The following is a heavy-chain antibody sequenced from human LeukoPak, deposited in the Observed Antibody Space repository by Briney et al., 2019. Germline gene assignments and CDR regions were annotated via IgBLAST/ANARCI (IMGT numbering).Heavy chain of an antibody. Sequence: ASVKVSCKASGYNFNRYGITWVRRAPGQGLEWMGWISDRNGNTNYAQKLQGRVTVTIGTSTSTAYMELRSLRSDDTAVYYCARDYDILTGHYDWFDPWGQGTLVTVSS. CDR2: ISDRNGNT. D-gene: IGHD3-9*01. CDR3: ARDYDILTGHYDWFDP. J-gene: IGHJ5*02. CDR1: GYNFNRYG. V-gene: IGHV1-18*01.